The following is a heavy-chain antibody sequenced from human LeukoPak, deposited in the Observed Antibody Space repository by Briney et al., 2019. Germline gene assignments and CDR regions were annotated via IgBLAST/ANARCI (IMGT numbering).Heavy chain of an antibody. CDR3: AREDWLDY. J-gene: IGHJ4*02. CDR2: INPNNGGT. CDR1: GYTFTGYY. V-gene: IGHV1-2*02. D-gene: IGHD2-21*01. Sequence: GASVKVSCKASGYTFTGYYMHWVRQAPGEGLEWMGWINPNNGGTNNAQKFQGRVTMTTDTSTSTAYMELRSLRSDDTAVYYCAREDWLDYWGQGTLVTVSS.